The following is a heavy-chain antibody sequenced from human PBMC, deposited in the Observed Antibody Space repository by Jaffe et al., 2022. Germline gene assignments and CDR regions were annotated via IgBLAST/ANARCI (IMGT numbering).Heavy chain of an antibody. Sequence: QLQLQESGPGLVKPSETLSLTCTVSGGSISSSSYYWGWIRQPPGKGLEWIGSIYYSGSTYYNPSLKSRVTISVDTSKNQFSLKLSSVTAADTAVYYCARQGYITIFSWFDPWGQGTLVTVSS. CDR3: ARQGYITIFSWFDP. J-gene: IGHJ5*02. D-gene: IGHD3-9*01. CDR2: IYYSGST. CDR1: GGSISSSSYY. V-gene: IGHV4-39*01.